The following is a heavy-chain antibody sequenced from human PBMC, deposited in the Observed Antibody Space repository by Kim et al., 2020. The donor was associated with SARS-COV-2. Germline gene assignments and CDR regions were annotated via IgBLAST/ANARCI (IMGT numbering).Heavy chain of an antibody. J-gene: IGHJ3*02. Sequence: SQTLSLTCAISGDSVSSNSAAWNWFRQSPSRGLEWLGRTYYRSKWYNDYATSVKSRISINPDTSKNQFSLHLNSVTPEDTAVYFCARRIGAGGTRASDIWGQGTWVTVSS. D-gene: IGHD6-13*01. CDR3: ARRIGAGGTRASDI. V-gene: IGHV6-1*01. CDR1: GDSVSSNSAA. CDR2: TYYRSKWYN.